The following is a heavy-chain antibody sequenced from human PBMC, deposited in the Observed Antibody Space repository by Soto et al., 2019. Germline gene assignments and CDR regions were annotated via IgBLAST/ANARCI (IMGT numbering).Heavy chain of an antibody. J-gene: IGHJ6*02. D-gene: IGHD6-19*01. V-gene: IGHV5-51*01. CDR2: VYPGDSDI. CDR1: GYSFTNHW. CDR3: ARRTNAVAGADYYYGLDV. Sequence: PGESLKISCKCSGYSFTNHWIAWVRQMPGKGLEWMGIVYPGDSDIRYSPSFQGQVTISADKSITTAYLQWSSLKASDTAMHYCARRTNAVAGADYYYGLDVWGQGTTVTVSS.